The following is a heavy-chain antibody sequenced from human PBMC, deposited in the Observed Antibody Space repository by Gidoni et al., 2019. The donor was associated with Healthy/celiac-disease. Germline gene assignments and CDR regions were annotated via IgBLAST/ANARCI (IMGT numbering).Heavy chain of an antibody. J-gene: IGHJ6*02. CDR1: GFTFSSYE. D-gene: IGHD3-22*01. CDR3: ARDYYDSSGIGRRYYGMDV. CDR2: ISSSGSTI. Sequence: ELQLLESGGGLVQPGGSLRLSCAASGFTFSSYEMNWVRQAAGKGMEWVSYISSSGSTIYYADSVKGRFTISRDNAKNSLYLKMNSLRAEDTAVYYCARDYYDSSGIGRRYYGMDVWGQGTTVTVSS. V-gene: IGHV3-48*03.